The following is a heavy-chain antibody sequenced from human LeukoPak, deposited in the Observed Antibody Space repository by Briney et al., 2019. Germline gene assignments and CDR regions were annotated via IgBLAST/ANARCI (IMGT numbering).Heavy chain of an antibody. V-gene: IGHV1-2*06. Sequence: GASVKVSCKASGYTFTGYYMHWVRQAPGQGLEWMGRINPNSGGTNYAQKFQGRVTITADESTSTAYMELSSLRSEDTAVYYCARERARYSSVAFDIWGQGTMVTVSS. J-gene: IGHJ3*02. D-gene: IGHD5-18*01. CDR1: GYTFTGYY. CDR3: ARERARYSSVAFDI. CDR2: INPNSGGT.